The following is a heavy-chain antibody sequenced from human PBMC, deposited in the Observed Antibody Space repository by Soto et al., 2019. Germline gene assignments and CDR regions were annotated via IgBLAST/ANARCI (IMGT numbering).Heavy chain of an antibody. J-gene: IGHJ4*02. CDR2: IYYSGST. CDR1: GGSVSSGSYY. CDR3: TQGGVEHDS. Sequence: QVQLQESGPGLVKPSETLSLTCTVSGGSVSSGSYYWSWIRQPPGKGLEWIGYIYYSGSTNYNPSPKRQATISVDTTKNPFALKLSSVTAADTDVYYCTQGGVEHDSWSQRTLVTVSS. V-gene: IGHV4-61*01. D-gene: IGHD1-1*01.